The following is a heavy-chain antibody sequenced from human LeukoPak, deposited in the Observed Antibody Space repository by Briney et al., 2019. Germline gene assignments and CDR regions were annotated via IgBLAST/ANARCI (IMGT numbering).Heavy chain of an antibody. CDR2: IYYSGSA. J-gene: IGHJ4*02. D-gene: IGHD3-22*01. CDR3: AGSPYYYDRSGYPSVYFDY. V-gene: IGHV4-39*07. Sequence: SETLSLTCTVSGGSISSSSYYWGWIRQPPGKGLEWIGYIYYSGSAYYNPSLKTLKSRVTMSVDTSKNQFSLSLSSVTAADTAVYYCAGSPYYYDRSGYPSVYFDYWGQGTLITVSS. CDR1: GGSISSSSYY.